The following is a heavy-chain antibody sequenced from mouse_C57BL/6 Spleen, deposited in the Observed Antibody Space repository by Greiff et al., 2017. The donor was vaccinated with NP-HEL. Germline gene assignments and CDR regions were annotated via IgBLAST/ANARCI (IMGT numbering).Heavy chain of an antibody. CDR1: GYTFTSYW. CDR3: ARGRRGDYAMDY. Sequence: QVQLQQPGAELVKPGASVKLSCKASGYTFTSYWMHWVKQRPGQGLEWIGMIHPNSGSTNYNEKFKSKATLTVDKSSSTAYMQLSSLTSEDSAVYYCARGRRGDYAMDYWGQGTSVTVSS. CDR2: IHPNSGST. J-gene: IGHJ4*01. V-gene: IGHV1-64*01.